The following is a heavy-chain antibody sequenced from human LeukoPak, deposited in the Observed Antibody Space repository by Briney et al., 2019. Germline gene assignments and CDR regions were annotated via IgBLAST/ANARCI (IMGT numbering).Heavy chain of an antibody. CDR2: INHSGST. J-gene: IGHJ4*02. V-gene: IGHV4-34*01. CDR3: ARATYGKLDY. D-gene: IGHD1-1*01. Sequence: SETLSLTCAVYGGSFSGYYWSWIRQPPGKGLEWIGEINHSGSTNYNPSLKSRVTISVDTSKNQFSLKLSSVTAADTAVYYCARATYGKLDYWGQGTLVTVSS. CDR1: GGSFSGYY.